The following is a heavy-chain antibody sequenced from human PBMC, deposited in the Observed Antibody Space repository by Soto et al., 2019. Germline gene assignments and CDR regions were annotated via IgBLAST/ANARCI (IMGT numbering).Heavy chain of an antibody. CDR3: AKRVSSYYGMDV. V-gene: IGHV3-23*01. CDR2: ISGGGGST. J-gene: IGHJ6*02. D-gene: IGHD2-8*01. CDR1: GFTCSSYA. Sequence: EVQLLESGGGLLQPGGSLRLSCAASGFTCSSYAMSWVRQAPGKGLEWVSGISGGGGSTYYAASVQGRFTISRDNSKNTLYLQMNSLRAEETAIYYCAKRVSSYYGMDVWGQGTTVSVSS.